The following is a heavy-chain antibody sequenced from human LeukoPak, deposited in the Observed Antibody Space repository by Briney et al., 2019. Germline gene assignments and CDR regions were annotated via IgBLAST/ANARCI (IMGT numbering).Heavy chain of an antibody. V-gene: IGHV3-7*01. Sequence: GGSLRLSCAASGFTFSDYWMTWVRQAPGKGLEWVANIKPDGGEIYYVDSVRGRFTISRDNAKKSLYLQMDSLRAKDTAIYYCARRGIVRGLEYWGQGTLVTVSS. CDR2: IKPDGGEI. CDR3: ARRGIVRGLEY. D-gene: IGHD3-10*01. J-gene: IGHJ4*02. CDR1: GFTFSDYW.